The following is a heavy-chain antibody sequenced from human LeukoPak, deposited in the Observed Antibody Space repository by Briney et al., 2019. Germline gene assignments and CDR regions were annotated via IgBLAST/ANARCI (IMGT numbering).Heavy chain of an antibody. CDR1: GFTFSSYW. CDR3: AREQWLVLVGAFDY. V-gene: IGHV3-7*01. J-gene: IGHJ4*02. D-gene: IGHD6-19*01. CDR2: IKKDGSEK. Sequence: GGSLRLSCAASGFTFSSYWMSWVRQAPGKGLEWVANIKKDGSEKYYVDSVKGRFTISRDNAKTSLYLQMNSLRAEDTAVYYCAREQWLVLVGAFDYWGQGTLVTVSS.